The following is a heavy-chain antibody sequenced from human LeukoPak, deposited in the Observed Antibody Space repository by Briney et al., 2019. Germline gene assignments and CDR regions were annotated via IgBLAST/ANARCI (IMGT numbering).Heavy chain of an antibody. CDR3: ARDIVPTKNYYYGMDV. D-gene: IGHD2-8*01. V-gene: IGHV3-11*01. CDR1: GFTFSDYY. CDR2: ISSSGSTI. Sequence: GGSLRLSCAASGFTFSDYYMSWIRQAPGKGREWVSYISSSGSTIYYADSVKGRFTISRDNAKNSLYLEMNSLRDEDTAVYYCARDIVPTKNYYYGMDVWGQGTTVTVSS. J-gene: IGHJ6*02.